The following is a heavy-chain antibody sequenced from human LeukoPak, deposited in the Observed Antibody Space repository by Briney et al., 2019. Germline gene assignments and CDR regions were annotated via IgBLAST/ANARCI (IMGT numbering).Heavy chain of an antibody. J-gene: IGHJ4*02. CDR2: INPSGGST. V-gene: IGHV1-46*01. CDR1: GYTFTTYY. D-gene: IGHD2-15*01. CDR3: ARDPGYCSGSSCYALDY. Sequence: ASVTVSCKASGYTFTTYYMHWVRQAPGQGLEWMGIINPSGGSTSYAQKFQGRVTMTRDMSTSTVYMDLSSLRSEDTAVYYCARDPGYCSGSSCYALDYWGQGTLVTVSS.